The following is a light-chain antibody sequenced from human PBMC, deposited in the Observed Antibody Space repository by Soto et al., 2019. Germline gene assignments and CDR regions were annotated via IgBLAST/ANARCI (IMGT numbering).Light chain of an antibody. CDR3: QQSYSTLALT. V-gene: IGKV1-39*01. CDR2: AAS. J-gene: IGKJ4*01. CDR1: QSIATY. Sequence: DIQMSQSPSSLSVSVGDRVTISCRASQSIATYLSWYQHRPGKAPKLLIYAASTLQTGVPSRFSGSGFGTDFTLTISNLQPEDFATYYCQQSYSTLALTFGGGTKLEI.